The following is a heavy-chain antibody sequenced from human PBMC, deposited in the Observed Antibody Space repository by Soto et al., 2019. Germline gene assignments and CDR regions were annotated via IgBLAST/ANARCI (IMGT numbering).Heavy chain of an antibody. CDR2: ITPFNGNT. Sequence: SVKVSCKCSGNTFTYVYLHWVRQAPGQALEWMGWITPFNGNTKYAQKFQDRVTFTGDTSLNTAYMELSSLRSDDTAMFYCASGRYDASGYFDYPAQGTPVTVS. D-gene: IGHD3-22*01. J-gene: IGHJ4*02. V-gene: IGHV1-45*02. CDR3: ASGRYDASGYFDY. CDR1: GNTFTYVY.